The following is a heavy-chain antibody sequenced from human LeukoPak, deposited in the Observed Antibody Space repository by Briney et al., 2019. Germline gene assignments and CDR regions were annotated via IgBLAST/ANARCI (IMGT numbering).Heavy chain of an antibody. Sequence: GASVKVSCKASGYTFTSYGISWVRQAPGQGLEWMGWISAYNGNTNYAQKLQGRVTMTTDTSTSTAYMELRSLRSDDTAVYYCASYGSCYSDYYYYYGMDVWGQGTTVTVSS. J-gene: IGHJ6*02. CDR1: GYTFTSYG. CDR2: ISAYNGNT. D-gene: IGHD2-15*01. V-gene: IGHV1-18*01. CDR3: ASYGSCYSDYYYYYGMDV.